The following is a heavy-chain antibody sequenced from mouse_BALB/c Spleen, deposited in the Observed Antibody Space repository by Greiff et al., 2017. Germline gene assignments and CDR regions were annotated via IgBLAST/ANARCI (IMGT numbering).Heavy chain of an antibody. CDR1: GFTFSNYW. Sequence: EVQLQASGGGLVQPGGSMKLSCVASGFTFSNYWMNWVRQSPEKGLEWVAEIRLKSNNYATHYAESVKGRFTISRDDSKSSVYLQMNNLRGEDTGIYYCTRMISDYWGQGTTLTVSS. J-gene: IGHJ2*01. CDR2: IRLKSNNYAT. D-gene: IGHD2-4*01. CDR3: TRMISDY. V-gene: IGHV6-6*02.